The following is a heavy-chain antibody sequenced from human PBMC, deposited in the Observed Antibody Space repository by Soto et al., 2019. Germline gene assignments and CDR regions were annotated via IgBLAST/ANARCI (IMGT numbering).Heavy chain of an antibody. V-gene: IGHV4-59*01. CDR1: GGSISSYY. J-gene: IGHJ6*03. CDR3: ARRTIFGTADGYYYYMDV. CDR2: IYYSGST. Sequence: SETLSLTCTVSGGSISSYYWSWIRQPPGKGLEWIGYIYYSGSTNYNPSLKSRVTISVDTSKNQFSLKLSSVTAADTAVYYCARRTIFGTADGYYYYMDVWGKGTTVTVSS. D-gene: IGHD3-3*01.